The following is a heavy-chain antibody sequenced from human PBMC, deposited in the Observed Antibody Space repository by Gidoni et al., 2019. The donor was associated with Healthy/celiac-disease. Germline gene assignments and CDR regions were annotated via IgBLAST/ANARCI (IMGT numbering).Heavy chain of an antibody. V-gene: IGHV3-30*03. J-gene: IGHJ6*02. CDR3: ASPTVTTNYYYYGMDV. CDR1: GFTFSSYG. D-gene: IGHD4-17*01. Sequence: QVQLVESGGGVVQPGRSLRLSCAASGFTFSSYGMHWVRQAPGKGLEWVAVISYDGSNKYYADSVKGRFTISRDNSKNTLYLQMNSLRAEDTAVYYCASPTVTTNYYYYGMDVWGQGTTVTVSS. CDR2: ISYDGSNK.